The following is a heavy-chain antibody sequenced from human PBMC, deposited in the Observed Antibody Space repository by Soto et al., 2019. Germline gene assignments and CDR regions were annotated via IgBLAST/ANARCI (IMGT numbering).Heavy chain of an antibody. CDR3: TRDGDGRMTTNPYYYYGMDV. J-gene: IGHJ6*02. D-gene: IGHD2-21*02. CDR1: GGSVSSGAYY. CDR2: IYYSGGA. V-gene: IGHV4-61*08. Sequence: SETLSLTCTVSGGSVSSGAYYWSWIRQPPGKGLEWIGHIYYSGGAKYNPTVKRRVSISVDTSKNQFSLNPSSVTAADTAVYYCTRDGDGRMTTNPYYYYGMDVWGPGTTVTVSS.